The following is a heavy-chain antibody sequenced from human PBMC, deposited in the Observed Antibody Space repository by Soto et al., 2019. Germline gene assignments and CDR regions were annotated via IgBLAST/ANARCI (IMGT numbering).Heavy chain of an antibody. CDR1: GFTVSSNY. Sequence: EVQLVETGGGLIQPGGSLRLSCAASGFTVSSNYMSWVRQAPGKGLELVSVIYSGGSTYYADSVKGRFTISRDNSKNTLYIQMNRLRAEDTVVHYCARVDCRGRSCYFNYYYGLDVWGQGSPVTVSS. D-gene: IGHD2-15*01. CDR2: IYSGGST. CDR3: ARVDCRGRSCYFNYYYGLDV. V-gene: IGHV3-53*02. J-gene: IGHJ6*02.